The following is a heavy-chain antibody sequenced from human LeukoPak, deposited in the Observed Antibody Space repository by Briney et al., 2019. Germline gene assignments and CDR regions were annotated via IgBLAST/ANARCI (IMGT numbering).Heavy chain of an antibody. D-gene: IGHD2-2*01. J-gene: IGHJ4*02. Sequence: GGSLRLSCAASGFTFSSYAMSWVRQAPGKGLEWVSAISGSGGSTYYADSVKGRFTISRDNSKNTLYLQMNSLRAEDTAVYYCAKVRGYCSSTSCYFFDYWGQGTLVTVSS. CDR1: GFTFSSYA. CDR3: AKVRGYCSSTSCYFFDY. V-gene: IGHV3-23*01. CDR2: ISGSGGST.